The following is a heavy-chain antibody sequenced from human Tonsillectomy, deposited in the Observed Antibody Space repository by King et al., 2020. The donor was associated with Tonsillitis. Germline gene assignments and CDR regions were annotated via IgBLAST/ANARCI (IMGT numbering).Heavy chain of an antibody. D-gene: IGHD5-18*01. J-gene: IGHJ4*02. V-gene: IGHV4-39*07. Sequence: QLQESGPGLVKPSETLSLTCTVSGGSINSGSYYWGWIRQPPGKGLEWIGSIYYSGSTYYNPSLKSRVTISVETSKNHFSRKLGSVTAADTAVYYCASPKPSGYSFGPFDYWGQGTLVTVSS. CDR3: ASPKPSGYSFGPFDY. CDR1: GGSINSGSYY. CDR2: IYYSGST.